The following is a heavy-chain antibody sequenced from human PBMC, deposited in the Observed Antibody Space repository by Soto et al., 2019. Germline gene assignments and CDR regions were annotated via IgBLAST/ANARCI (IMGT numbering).Heavy chain of an antibody. D-gene: IGHD6-13*01. V-gene: IGHV1-24*01. CDR1: GYTLTELS. J-gene: IGHJ5*02. CDR3: ATVSPRSRWYSGSFDP. CDR2: FDPEDGET. Sequence: ASVKVSCKVSGYTLTELSMHWVRQAPGKGLEWMGGFDPEDGETIYAQKFQGRVTMTEDTSTDTAYMELSSLRSEDTAVYYCATVSPRSRWYSGSFDPWGQGTFLTVSS.